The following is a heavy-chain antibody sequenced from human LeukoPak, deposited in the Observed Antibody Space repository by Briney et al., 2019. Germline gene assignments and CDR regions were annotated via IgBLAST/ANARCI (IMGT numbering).Heavy chain of an antibody. CDR3: ARGQRDYYYGMDV. CDR1: GFTFSSYG. D-gene: IGHD6-25*01. V-gene: IGHV3-30*03. CDR2: ISYDGSNK. Sequence: GGFLRLSCAASGFTFSSYGMHWVRQAPGKGLEWVAVISYDGSNKYYADSVKGRFTISRDNSKNTLYLQMNSLRAEGTAVYYCARGQRDYYYGMDVWGQGTTVTVSS. J-gene: IGHJ6*02.